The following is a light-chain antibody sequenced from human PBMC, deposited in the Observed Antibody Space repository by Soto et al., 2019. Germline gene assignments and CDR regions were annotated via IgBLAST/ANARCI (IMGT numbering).Light chain of an antibody. J-gene: IGKJ1*01. CDR3: LQLNTYPWT. CDR1: QVITND. CDR2: AAS. Sequence: IQMTQSPSSLSASVGDRLSITCRASQVITNDLGWYQQKPGKAPKRLIYAASTLQSGVPSRLSGSGSGTEFTLTISRLQTEDVATYYCLQLNTYPWTFGQGTQVEIK. V-gene: IGKV1-17*01.